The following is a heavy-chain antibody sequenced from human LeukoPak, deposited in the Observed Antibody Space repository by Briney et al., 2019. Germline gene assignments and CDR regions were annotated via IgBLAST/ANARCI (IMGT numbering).Heavy chain of an antibody. D-gene: IGHD5-12*01. Sequence: PGGSLRLSCAASGFTFSSYAMHWVRQAPGKGLEYVSAISSNGGSTYYANSVKGRFTISRDNSKNTLYLQMGSLRAEDMAVYYCARDSDTPRDIVATIWSGLIDYWGQGTLVTVSS. V-gene: IGHV3-64*01. J-gene: IGHJ4*02. CDR3: ARDSDTPRDIVATIWSGLIDY. CDR2: ISSNGGST. CDR1: GFTFSSYA.